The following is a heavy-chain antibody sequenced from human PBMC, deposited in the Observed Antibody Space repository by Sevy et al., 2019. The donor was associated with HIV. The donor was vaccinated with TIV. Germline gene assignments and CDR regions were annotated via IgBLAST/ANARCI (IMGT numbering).Heavy chain of an antibody. J-gene: IGHJ5*02. CDR2: ISYDGSNK. V-gene: IGHV3-30*04. D-gene: IGHD2-2*01. CDR3: ARGDIVVVPAAIWSPWFDP. Sequence: GGSQRLSCAASGFTFSSYAMHWVRQAPGKGLEWVAVISYDGSNKYYADSVKGRFTISRDNSKNTLYLQMNSLRAEDTAVYYWARGDIVVVPAAIWSPWFDPWGQGTLVTVSS. CDR1: GFTFSSYA.